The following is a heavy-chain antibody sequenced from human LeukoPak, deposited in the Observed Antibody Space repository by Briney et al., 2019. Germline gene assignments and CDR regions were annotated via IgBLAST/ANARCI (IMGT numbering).Heavy chain of an antibody. CDR2: IKQDGSEK. CDR1: GFTFSSYW. CDR3: ARWNIVVVPAAGSPLPYNWSDP. J-gene: IGHJ5*02. D-gene: IGHD2-2*01. V-gene: IGHV3-7*01. Sequence: GGSLRLSCAASGFTFSSYWMSWVRQAPGKGLEWVANIKQDGSEKYYVDSVKGRFTISRDNAKNSLYLQMNSLRAEDTAVYYCARWNIVVVPAAGSPLPYNWSDPWGQGTLVTVSS.